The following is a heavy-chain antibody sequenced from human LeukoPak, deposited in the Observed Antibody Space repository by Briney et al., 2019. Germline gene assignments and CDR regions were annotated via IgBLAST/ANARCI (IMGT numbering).Heavy chain of an antibody. Sequence: PGGSLRLSCAASGFSFSSYGMHWVRQAPGKGLEWVSAISGSGGSTYYADSVKGRFTISRDNSKNTLYLQMNSLRAEDTAVYYCAKDPDYGGTAHFDYWGQGTLVTVSS. CDR2: ISGSGGST. D-gene: IGHD4-23*01. CDR3: AKDPDYGGTAHFDY. V-gene: IGHV3-23*01. J-gene: IGHJ4*02. CDR1: GFSFSSYG.